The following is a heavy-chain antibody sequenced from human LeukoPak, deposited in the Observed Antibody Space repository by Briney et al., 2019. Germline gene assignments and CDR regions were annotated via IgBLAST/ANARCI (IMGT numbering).Heavy chain of an antibody. Sequence: GGSLRLSCAASGFTFSSYWMHWVRQAPGKGLVWVSRINSDGSSTSYADSVKGRFTISRDNAKNTLYLQMNSLRAEDTAVYYCARDPDDYDFLNRFDPWGQGTLVTVSS. D-gene: IGHD3-3*01. V-gene: IGHV3-74*01. CDR2: INSDGSST. CDR1: GFTFSSYW. J-gene: IGHJ5*02. CDR3: ARDPDDYDFLNRFDP.